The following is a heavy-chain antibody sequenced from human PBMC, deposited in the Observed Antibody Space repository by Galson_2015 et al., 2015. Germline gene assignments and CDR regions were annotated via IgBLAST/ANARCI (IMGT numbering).Heavy chain of an antibody. J-gene: IGHJ6*04. CDR3: ARDEVLVVAGLYFYHGMFV. Sequence: SVKVSCKASGGTFSSYAISWVRQAPGQGLEWMGGIIPIFGIANYAQKIQGRVTITADKSTRAAYMELNSLRSDDTAVYYCARDEVLVVAGLYFYHGMFVCGSGNTVTVSS. V-gene: IGHV1-69*10. CDR2: IIPIFGIA. D-gene: IGHD6-19*01. CDR1: GGTFSSYA.